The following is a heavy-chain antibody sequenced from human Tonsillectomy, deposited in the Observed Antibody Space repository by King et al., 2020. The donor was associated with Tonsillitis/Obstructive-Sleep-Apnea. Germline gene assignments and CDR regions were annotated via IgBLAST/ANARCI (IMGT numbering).Heavy chain of an antibody. V-gene: IGHV3-15*01. D-gene: IGHD4-23*01. CDR1: GFTFSNAW. Sequence: QLVQSGGGLVKPGESLRLSCAASGFTFSNAWMSWVRQAPGKGLERVGRIKSKTEGGTTDYAAHVKGRFTISRDDSTNTLDLKMNSLKTEDTAVYYCTTDRRWWGQGTLVTVSS. J-gene: IGHJ4*02. CDR2: IKSKTEGGTT. CDR3: TTDRRW.